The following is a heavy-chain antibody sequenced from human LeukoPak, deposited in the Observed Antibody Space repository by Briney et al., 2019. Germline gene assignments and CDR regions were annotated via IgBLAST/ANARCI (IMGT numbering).Heavy chain of an antibody. CDR2: VNSDGTGT. CDR3: IRTLIVATSPYMDV. D-gene: IGHD5-12*01. J-gene: IGHJ6*03. Sequence: QPGGSLRLSCAASGFTFSSYWMHWVRQAPGKGLVWASRVNSDGTGTTYADSVEGRFTISRDNAKNTVYLQMHSLRAEDTAIYYCIRTLIVATSPYMDVWGKGTTVTVSS. V-gene: IGHV3-74*01. CDR1: GFTFSSYW.